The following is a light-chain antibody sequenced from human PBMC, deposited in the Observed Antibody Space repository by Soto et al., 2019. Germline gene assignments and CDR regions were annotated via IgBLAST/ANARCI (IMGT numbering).Light chain of an antibody. CDR1: TSDVGGYNY. J-gene: IGLJ1*01. CDR3: SSYTSSTTPYV. CDR2: EVS. V-gene: IGLV2-14*01. Sequence: ALTQPASVSGSPGQSIPISCTGATSDVGGYNYVSWYQQHPGKAPKLMIYEVSHRPSGVSNRFSGSKSANTASLTISGLQAEDEADYYCSSYTSSTTPYVFGTGTKLTVL.